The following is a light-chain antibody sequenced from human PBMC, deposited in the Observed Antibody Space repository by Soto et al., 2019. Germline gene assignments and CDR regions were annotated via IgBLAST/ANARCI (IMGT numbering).Light chain of an antibody. CDR1: QTIVTY. V-gene: IGKV1-9*01. CDR2: AAS. CDR3: QLVSGRPLR. J-gene: IGKJ4*02. Sequence: SQSPAAVSLSVGDRVTITFRASQTIVTYLHWYQQKPGKAPKLLIYAASTLHSGVPSRFSGSASGTEFTLTISSLQSEDFAAYYCQLVSGRPLRFGEGTKVDIK.